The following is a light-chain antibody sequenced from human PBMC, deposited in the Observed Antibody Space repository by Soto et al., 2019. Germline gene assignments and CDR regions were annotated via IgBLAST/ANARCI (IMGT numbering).Light chain of an antibody. Sequence: EIVLTQSPGTLSLSPGERATLFCRASQSVSSSYLAWYQQKPGQLPRLLIYGSSIRATGIPDRFSGSGSGTDFTLTISRLEPEDSAVYFCQQYHDWVTFGGGTRVEI. CDR2: GSS. V-gene: IGKV3-20*01. CDR3: QQYHDWVT. CDR1: QSVSSSY. J-gene: IGKJ4*01.